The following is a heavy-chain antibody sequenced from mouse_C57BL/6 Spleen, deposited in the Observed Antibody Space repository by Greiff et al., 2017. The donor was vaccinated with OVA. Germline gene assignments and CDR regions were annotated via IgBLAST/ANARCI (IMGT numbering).Heavy chain of an antibody. CDR2: IDPSDSET. Sequence: VQLQQSGAELVRPGSSVKLSCKASGYTFTSYWMHWVKQRPIQGLEWIGNIDPSDSETHYNQKFKDKATLTVDKSSSTAYMQLSSLTSEDSAVYYCARQATGLYYYAMDYWGQGTSVTVSS. V-gene: IGHV1-52*01. CDR1: GYTFTSYW. D-gene: IGHD3-2*02. J-gene: IGHJ4*01. CDR3: ARQATGLYYYAMDY.